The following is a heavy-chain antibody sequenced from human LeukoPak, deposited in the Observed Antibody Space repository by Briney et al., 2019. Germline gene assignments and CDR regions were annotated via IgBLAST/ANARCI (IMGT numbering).Heavy chain of an antibody. V-gene: IGHV3-23*01. CDR3: AKLTMSAFDS. Sequence: GGSLRLSCTASGFTFRTYAMNWVRQAPWKGLEWLSGISGSGNGTYYADSVKGRFIISRDNSKNMMYLQMNSLTVEDAATYYCAKLTMSAFDSWGQGALLIVSS. CDR2: ISGSGNGT. CDR1: GFTFRTYA. J-gene: IGHJ4*02.